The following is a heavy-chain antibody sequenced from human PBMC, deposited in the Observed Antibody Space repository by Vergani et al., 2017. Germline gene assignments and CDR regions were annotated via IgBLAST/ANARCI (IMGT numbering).Heavy chain of an antibody. Sequence: QAQLQESGPRLVKPSGTLSLTCAVSGDSISSNNCWTWVRQPPGKGLEWIGEICHTEDTKYSPSLKSRVTVSVHESRNLFSLRLNSVTAADTAVYYCATIGYRRWGYYFDYWGQGILVTVSS. V-gene: IGHV4-4*02. J-gene: IGHJ4*02. CDR2: ICHTEDT. CDR1: GDSISSNNC. D-gene: IGHD2-2*02. CDR3: ATIGYRRWGYYFDY.